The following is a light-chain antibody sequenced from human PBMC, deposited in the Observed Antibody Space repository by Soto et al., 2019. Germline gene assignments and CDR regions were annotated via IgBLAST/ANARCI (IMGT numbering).Light chain of an antibody. CDR2: GAS. V-gene: IGKV3-20*01. J-gene: IGKJ5*01. CDR3: QQYGSSPFT. Sequence: EIVLSQSPGTLSLSPWEIATLSFRASQSVSSSYLAWYQQKPGQAPRLLIYGASTRAADVPARFSGGGSGTDFTLTISRLEPEDFAVYYCQQYGSSPFTFGQGTRLEIK. CDR1: QSVSSSY.